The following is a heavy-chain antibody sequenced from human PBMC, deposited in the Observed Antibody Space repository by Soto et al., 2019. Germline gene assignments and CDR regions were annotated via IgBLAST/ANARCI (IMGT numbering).Heavy chain of an antibody. Sequence: SETLSLSCAVYGGSFSGYYWSWIRQPPGKGLEWIGEINHSGSTNYNPSLKSRVTISVDTSKNQFSLKLSSVTAADTAVYYCSRLHRITIFGVVNRTYYYYYYMDVWGKGTTVT. CDR3: SRLHRITIFGVVNRTYYYYYYMDV. D-gene: IGHD3-3*01. CDR2: INHSGST. J-gene: IGHJ6*03. CDR1: GGSFSGYY. V-gene: IGHV4-34*01.